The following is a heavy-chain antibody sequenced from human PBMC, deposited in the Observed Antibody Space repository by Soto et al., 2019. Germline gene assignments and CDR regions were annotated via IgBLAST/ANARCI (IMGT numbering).Heavy chain of an antibody. Sequence: QLQLQESGPGLVKPSETLSLTCTVSGGSISSSSYYWGWIRQPPGKGLEWIGSIYYSGSTYYNPSLKSRVTLSVDTSKNQFSLKLSSVTAADTAVYYCARPSTYYDILTGYYGAFDYWGQGTLVTVSS. CDR2: IYYSGST. V-gene: IGHV4-39*01. CDR1: GGSISSSSYY. CDR3: ARPSTYYDILTGYYGAFDY. D-gene: IGHD3-9*01. J-gene: IGHJ4*02.